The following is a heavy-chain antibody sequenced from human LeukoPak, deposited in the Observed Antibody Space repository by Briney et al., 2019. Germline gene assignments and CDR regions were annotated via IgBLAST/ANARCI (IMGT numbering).Heavy chain of an antibody. J-gene: IGHJ5*02. CDR3: AKRQVLRYFDWPSSLGWFDP. V-gene: IGHV3-21*01. D-gene: IGHD3-9*01. Sequence: PGGSLRLSCAASGFTFDDYAMHWVRQAPGKGLEWVSSISSRSSYIYYADSVKGRFTISRDNSKNTLYLQMNSLRAEDTAVYYCAKRQVLRYFDWPSSLGWFDPWGQGTLVTVPS. CDR1: GFTFDDYA. CDR2: ISSRSSYI.